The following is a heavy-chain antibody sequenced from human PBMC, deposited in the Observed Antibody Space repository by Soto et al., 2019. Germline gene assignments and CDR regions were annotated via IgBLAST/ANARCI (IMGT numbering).Heavy chain of an antibody. J-gene: IGHJ4*02. CDR1: GGSISSGNYY. CDR2: MSYSGST. D-gene: IGHD1-7*01. CDR3: ATMGTPATGLYYFDN. V-gene: IGHV4-30-4*01. Sequence: QVQLQESGPGLVKPSQTLSLTCTVSGGSISSGNYYWSWIRQPPGKGLEWIGFMSYSGSTSYNASLKSRVTITVDTSKGQFSLNLSFVTAADTAVYYGATMGTPATGLYYFDNWGQGTLVTVSS.